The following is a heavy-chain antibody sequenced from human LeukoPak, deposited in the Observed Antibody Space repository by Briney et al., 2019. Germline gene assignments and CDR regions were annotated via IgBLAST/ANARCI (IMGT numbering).Heavy chain of an antibody. D-gene: IGHD3-10*01. CDR2: LDPSDSYT. J-gene: IGHJ5*01. V-gene: IGHV5-10-1*01. CDR3: ARHRGYYYGSGSYYGYEPKFDP. Sequence: GESLKISCKGSGCRFTSYWISWVRRLPGKGLEWMGRLDPSDSYTNYSPSFEGHVTISGDKSISTAYLQWNSLKASDSAMYYCARHRGYYYGSGSYYGYEPKFDPWGQGTLVTVSS. CDR1: GCRFTSYW.